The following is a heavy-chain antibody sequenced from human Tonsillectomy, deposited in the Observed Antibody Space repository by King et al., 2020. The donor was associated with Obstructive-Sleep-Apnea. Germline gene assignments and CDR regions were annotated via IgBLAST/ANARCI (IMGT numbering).Heavy chain of an antibody. J-gene: IGHJ4*02. Sequence: VQLVESGGGVVQPGRSLRLSCAASGFTFSSYAMHWVRQAPGKGREWVAVISYDGINKYYADTVKGRFTISIDTSKNTLYLQMNSLRAEDTAVYYCARGGGGYCSGGSCSLFDYWGQGTLVTVSS. CDR1: GFTFSSYA. D-gene: IGHD2-15*01. V-gene: IGHV3-30-3*01. CDR3: ARGGGGYCSGGSCSLFDY. CDR2: ISYDGINK.